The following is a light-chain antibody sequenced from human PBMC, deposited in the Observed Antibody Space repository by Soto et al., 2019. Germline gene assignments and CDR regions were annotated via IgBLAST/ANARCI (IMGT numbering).Light chain of an antibody. CDR2: DTS. CDR3: MFSYRGDYV. Sequence: QAVVTQEPSLTVAPGGTVTLTCGSSTGAVTTGHYPYWFQLKPGQVPRPLIYDTSNKFSWTPVRFSGSPLGGKAALTLSGAQPEDDADYYSMFSYRGDYVFGPGTKVTVL. CDR1: TGAVTTGHY. J-gene: IGLJ1*01. V-gene: IGLV7-46*01.